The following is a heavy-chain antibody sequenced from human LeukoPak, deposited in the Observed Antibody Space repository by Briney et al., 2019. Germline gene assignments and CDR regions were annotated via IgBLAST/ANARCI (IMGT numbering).Heavy chain of an antibody. CDR3: ARDSPRGWSMDV. J-gene: IGHJ6*03. D-gene: IGHD3-10*01. CDR1: GFTFSYYL. V-gene: IGHV3-7*01. CDR2: IKLDGSEQ. Sequence: GGSLRLSCAAFGFTFSYYLMYWVRQAPGKGLEWVASIKLDGSEQYYLGSVKGRFTISRDNARNSLYLQMNSLRAEDTAMYYCARDSPRGWSMDVWGKGTTVTVSS.